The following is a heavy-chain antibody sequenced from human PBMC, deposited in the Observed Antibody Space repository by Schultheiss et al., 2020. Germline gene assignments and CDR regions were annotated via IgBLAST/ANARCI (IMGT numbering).Heavy chain of an antibody. J-gene: IGHJ4*02. CDR1: GFTFSSYA. D-gene: IGHD1-26*01. Sequence: GGSLRLSCAASGFTFSSYAMHWVRQAPGKGLEYVSAISSNGGSTYYANSVKGRFTISRDNSKNTLYLQMGSLRAEDMAVYYCARDFRWDISSPFDYWGQGHLGTVSS. V-gene: IGHV3-64*01. CDR2: ISSNGGST. CDR3: ARDFRWDISSPFDY.